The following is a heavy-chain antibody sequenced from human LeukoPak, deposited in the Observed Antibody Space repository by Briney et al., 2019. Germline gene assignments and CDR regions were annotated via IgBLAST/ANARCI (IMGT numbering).Heavy chain of an antibody. CDR2: ISSSSSYI. CDR3: ARDCSGGSCYAH. V-gene: IGHV3-21*01. J-gene: IGHJ4*02. D-gene: IGHD2-15*01. CDR1: GFTFSSYS. Sequence: GGSLRLSCAASGFTFSSYSMNWVRQAPGKGLEWVSSISSSSSYIYYADSVKGRFTISRDNAKNSLYLQMNSLRAEDTAVYYCARDCSGGSCYAHWGQGALVTVSS.